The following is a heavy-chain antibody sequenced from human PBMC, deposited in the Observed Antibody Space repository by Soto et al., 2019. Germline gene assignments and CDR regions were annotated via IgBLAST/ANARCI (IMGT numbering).Heavy chain of an antibody. CDR2: INIGSATT. V-gene: IGHV1-3*04. Sequence: ASVKVSCKASGYTFSDYAIHWVRQAPGQGLEWMGWINIGSATTKYSQRLQDRVIVTRDTSASTAYMELSSLRSEDTAVYYCARYYYASGGYDDYFDYWGQGTLVTVS. J-gene: IGHJ4*02. CDR3: ARYYYASGGYDDYFDY. D-gene: IGHD3-22*01. CDR1: GYTFSDYA.